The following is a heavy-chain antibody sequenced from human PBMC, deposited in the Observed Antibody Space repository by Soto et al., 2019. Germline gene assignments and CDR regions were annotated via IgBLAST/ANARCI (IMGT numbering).Heavy chain of an antibody. J-gene: IGHJ6*02. CDR2: IIPIFGTA. V-gene: IGHV1-69*12. CDR1: GGSFSSYA. Sequence: QVQLVQSGAEVKKPGSSVKVSCKASGGSFSSYAISWVRQAPGQGLEWMGGIIPIFGTANYAQKFQGRVTITADESTSTAYMELSSLRSEDTAVYYCATDSSGSGSYYYGLDVWGQGTTVNVSS. D-gene: IGHD6-19*01. CDR3: ATDSSGSGSYYYGLDV.